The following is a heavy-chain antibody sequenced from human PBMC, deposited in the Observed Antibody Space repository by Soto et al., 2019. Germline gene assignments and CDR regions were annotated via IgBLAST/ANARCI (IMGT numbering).Heavy chain of an antibody. J-gene: IGHJ4*02. Sequence: GGSLRLSCAASGFTFSSYWMSWVRQAPGKGLEWVANIKQDGSEKYYVDSVKGRFTISRDNAKNSLYLQMNSLRAEDTAVYYCARDRVRYFDWLLSPLDYWGQGTLVTVSS. CDR3: ARDRVRYFDWLLSPLDY. D-gene: IGHD3-9*01. CDR1: GFTFSSYW. V-gene: IGHV3-7*01. CDR2: IKQDGSEK.